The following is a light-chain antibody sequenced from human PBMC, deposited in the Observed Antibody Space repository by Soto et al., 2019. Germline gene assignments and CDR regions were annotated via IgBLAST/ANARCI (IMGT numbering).Light chain of an antibody. CDR3: CSYAGRYTFERYV. CDR2: DVS. CDR1: SSDVGGYNY. Sequence: QAVLTQPRSVSGSPGQSVTISCTGTSSDVGGYNYVSWYQQHPGKAPKLMIYDVSKRPSGVPDRFSGSKSGNTASLTISGLQAEDEADYFCCSYAGRYTFERYVFRTGTKV. V-gene: IGLV2-11*01. J-gene: IGLJ1*01.